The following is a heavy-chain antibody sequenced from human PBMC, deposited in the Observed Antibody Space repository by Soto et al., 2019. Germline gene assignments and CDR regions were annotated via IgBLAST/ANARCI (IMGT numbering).Heavy chain of an antibody. Sequence: EVQLLDSGGGLVQPGGSLRLSCAASGFTFSGYALTWVRQAPGKGLEWVSAISGGGDATFYADSVKGRFTISRDNSKNLLYQQRTTRGAEDTAVFYCAGRVSGSPGRPVLWSFALWGRGPLVPVSS. V-gene: IGHV3-23*01. CDR1: GFTFSGYA. CDR3: AGRVSGSPGRPVLWSFAL. D-gene: IGHD3-10*01. CDR2: ISGGGDAT. J-gene: IGHJ2*01.